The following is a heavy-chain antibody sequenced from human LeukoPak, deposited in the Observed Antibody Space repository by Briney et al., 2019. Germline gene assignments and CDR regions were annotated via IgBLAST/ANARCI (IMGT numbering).Heavy chain of an antibody. CDR1: GFTFSSYG. J-gene: IGHJ4*02. CDR2: MSYDGSKE. Sequence: GGSLRLSCAASGFTFSSYGMHWVRQAPGKGLGWVAVMSYDGSKEYYADSVKGRFTISRDNSKNTLYLQMNSLRAEDTAVYYCARTTILDYWGQGTLVTVSS. D-gene: IGHD4-17*01. CDR3: ARTTILDY. V-gene: IGHV3-30*03.